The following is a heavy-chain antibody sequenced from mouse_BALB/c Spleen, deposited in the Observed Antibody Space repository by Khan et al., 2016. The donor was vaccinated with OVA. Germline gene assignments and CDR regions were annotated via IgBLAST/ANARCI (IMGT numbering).Heavy chain of an antibody. Sequence: QLEESGPGLVKPSQSLSLTCTVTGYSITSDYAWNWIRPFPGNKLEWMGYISSSVSTNYNPALKIRISITRDTSKNQFFLQLNSVTTEDTATYDCARDGSRYNYAMDYWGQGTSVTVSS. CDR2: ISSSVST. V-gene: IGHV3-2*02. CDR1: GYSITSDYA. D-gene: IGHD2-3*01. CDR3: ARDGSRYNYAMDY. J-gene: IGHJ4*01.